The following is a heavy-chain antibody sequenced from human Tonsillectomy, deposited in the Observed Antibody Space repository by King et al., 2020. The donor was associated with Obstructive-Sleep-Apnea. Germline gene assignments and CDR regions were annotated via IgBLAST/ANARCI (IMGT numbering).Heavy chain of an antibody. CDR1: GGSFSGYY. CDR2: INHSGST. CDR3: ARGDVGYSSSWYIHAFDI. J-gene: IGHJ3*02. Sequence: VQLQQWGAGLLKPSETLSLTCAVYGGSFSGYYWSWIRQPPGKGLEWIGEINHSGSTNYTQSFKSRVTISVDTSKNQFSLKLSSMTAADTAVYYCARGDVGYSSSWYIHAFDIWGPGTMVAVSS. V-gene: IGHV4-34*01. D-gene: IGHD6-13*01.